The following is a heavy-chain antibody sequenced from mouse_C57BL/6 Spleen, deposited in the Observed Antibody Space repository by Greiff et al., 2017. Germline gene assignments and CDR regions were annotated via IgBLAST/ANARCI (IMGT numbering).Heavy chain of an antibody. CDR3: ARGDEVVYALDY. V-gene: IGHV1-64*01. CDR1: GYTFTSYW. CDR2: IHPNSGST. J-gene: IGHJ4*01. Sequence: QVQLQQPGAELVKPGASVKLSCKASGYTFTSYWMHWVKQRPGQGLEWIGMIHPNSGSTNYNEKFKSKATLTVDKSSSTAYMQLSSLTSEYSAVXVYARGDEVVYALDYWGQGTSVTVAA. D-gene: IGHD1-1*02.